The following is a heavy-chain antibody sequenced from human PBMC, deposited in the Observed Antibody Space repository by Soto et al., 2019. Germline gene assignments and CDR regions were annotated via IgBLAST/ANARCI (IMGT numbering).Heavy chain of an antibody. J-gene: IGHJ6*02. CDR1: GGTFSSYA. CDR2: IIPIFGTA. Sequence: SVKVSCKASGGTFSSYAISWVRQAPGQGLEWMGGIIPIFGTADYAQKFQGRVTITADESTSTAYMELSSLRSEDTAVYYCASSRLGGTGYYYGMDVWGQGTTVTVSS. V-gene: IGHV1-69*13. CDR3: ASSRLGGTGYYYGMDV. D-gene: IGHD3-16*01.